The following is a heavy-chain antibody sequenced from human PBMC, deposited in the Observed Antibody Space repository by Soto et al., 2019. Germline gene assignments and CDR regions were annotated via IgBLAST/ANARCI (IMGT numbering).Heavy chain of an antibody. Sequence: GSVPVSGKQTECIGTTSGVDFGRQGRGQGLGWMGRINRRGGSTSYAQKFQGRVTMTRDMSTSTVYMELSSLRSADTAVCYCARKPASMVLIVYGGGEGGGQGATVTVSA. J-gene: IGHJ6*01. D-gene: IGHD3-3*01. CDR1: ECIGTTSG. CDR2: INRRGGST. CDR3: ARKPASMVLIVYGGGEG. V-gene: IGHV1-46*01.